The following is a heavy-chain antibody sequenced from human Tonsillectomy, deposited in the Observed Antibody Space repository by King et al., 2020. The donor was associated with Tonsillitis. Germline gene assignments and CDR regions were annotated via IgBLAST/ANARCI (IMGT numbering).Heavy chain of an antibody. D-gene: IGHD5-12*01. J-gene: IGHJ5*02. Sequence: VQLQESGPGLVKPSQTLSLTCTVSGGSISGGSYYWTWLRQHPGKGLEWIGYIYNSENTFYNPSLKSRLTISEDTSKNQFSLKLTSLTAADTAVYYCGSYEGGVFDPWGQGTLVTVSS. CDR3: GSYEGGVFDP. CDR2: IYNSENT. V-gene: IGHV4-31*03. CDR1: GGSISGGSYY.